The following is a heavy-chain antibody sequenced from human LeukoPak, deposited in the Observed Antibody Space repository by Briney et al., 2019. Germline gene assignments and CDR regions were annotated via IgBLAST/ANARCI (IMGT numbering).Heavy chain of an antibody. D-gene: IGHD3-22*01. CDR1: GYSISSGYY. CDR2: IYHSGST. V-gene: IGHV4-38-2*02. CDR3: ASGNDSSGYIWFDP. J-gene: IGHJ5*02. Sequence: SETLSLTCTVSGYSISSGYYWGWSRQPPGKGLEWIGSIYHSGSTYYNPSLKSRVTISVDTSKNQFSLKLSSVTAADTCVYYCASGNDSSGYIWFDPWGQGTLVSVSS.